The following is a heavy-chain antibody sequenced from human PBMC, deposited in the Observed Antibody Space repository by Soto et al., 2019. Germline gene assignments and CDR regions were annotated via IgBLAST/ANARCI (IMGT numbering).Heavy chain of an antibody. V-gene: IGHV4-39*01. J-gene: IGHJ4*02. Sequence: PSETLSLTCTVSGGSISSSSYYWGWIRQPPGKGLEWIGSIYYSGSTYYNPSLKSRVTISVDTSKNQFSLKLSSVTAADTAVYYCARHLRVPAARRVSSSTKRGFDCWGQGTLVTVSS. CDR3: ARHLRVPAARRVSSSTKRGFDC. CDR1: GGSISSSSYY. D-gene: IGHD2-2*01. CDR2: IYYSGST.